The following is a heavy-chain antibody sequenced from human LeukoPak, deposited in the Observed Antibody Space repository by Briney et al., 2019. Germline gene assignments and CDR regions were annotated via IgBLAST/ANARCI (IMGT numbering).Heavy chain of an antibody. J-gene: IGHJ5*02. CDR2: INHSGST. CDR3: ARLRIAAAASNWFDP. CDR1: GGSFSGYY. V-gene: IGHV4-34*01. D-gene: IGHD6-13*01. Sequence: SETLSLTCAVYGGSFSGYYWSWTRQPPGKGLEWIEEINHSGSTNYNPSLKSRVTISVDTSKNQFSLKLSSVTAADTAVYYCARLRIAAAASNWFDPWGQGTLVTVSS.